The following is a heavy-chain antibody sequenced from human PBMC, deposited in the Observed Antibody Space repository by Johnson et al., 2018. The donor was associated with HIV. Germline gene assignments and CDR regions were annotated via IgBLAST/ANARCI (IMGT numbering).Heavy chain of an antibody. V-gene: IGHV3-NL1*01. J-gene: IGHJ3*02. D-gene: IGHD5-24*01. CDR2: IYSDSTT. Sequence: VQLVESGGGVVQPGRSLRLSCAASEFTFSNYAMHWVRQAPGKGLEWVSVIYSDSTTYYADSVKGRFSISRDNSNNILFLQMDSLRREDTAVYYCVRSNYAPWDAFDIWGQGTVVSVSS. CDR1: EFTFSNYA. CDR3: VRSNYAPWDAFDI.